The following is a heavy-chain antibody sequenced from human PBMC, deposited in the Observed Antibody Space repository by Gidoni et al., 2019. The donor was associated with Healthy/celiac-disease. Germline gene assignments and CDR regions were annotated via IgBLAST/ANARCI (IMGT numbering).Heavy chain of an antibody. J-gene: IGHJ6*02. CDR1: GFTFSSYW. Sequence: EVQLVESGGGLVQPGGSLRLSCAASGFTFSSYWMHWVRQAPGKGLVWVSRSNSDGSSTSYADSVKGRFTISRDNAKNTLYLQMISLRAEDTAVYYCARGSRDGGSCYPLCYYYGMDVWGQGTTVTVSS. D-gene: IGHD2-15*01. CDR3: ARGSRDGGSCYPLCYYYGMDV. CDR2: SNSDGSST. V-gene: IGHV3-74*01.